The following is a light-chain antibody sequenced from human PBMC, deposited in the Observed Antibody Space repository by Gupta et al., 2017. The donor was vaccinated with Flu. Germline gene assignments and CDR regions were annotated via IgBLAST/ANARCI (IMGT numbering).Light chain of an antibody. Sequence: QTARMTCGGIRIESESVHWYQQNPVQAPLLVVSDDTERPSGHPARFSGSDSGNTATLTISRVEAGDEADYYSQIWESSSAHHVVFGGGTKLAVL. CDR2: DDT. CDR3: QIWESSSAHHVV. V-gene: IGLV3-21*02. CDR1: RIESES. J-gene: IGLJ2*01.